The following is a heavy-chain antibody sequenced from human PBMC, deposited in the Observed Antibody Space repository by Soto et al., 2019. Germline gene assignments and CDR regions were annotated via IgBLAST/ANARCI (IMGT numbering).Heavy chain of an antibody. CDR3: AKSRDAYNFYFYYGMDV. CDR1: VFTFINYG. V-gene: IGHV3-30*18. D-gene: IGHD2-2*01. J-gene: IGHJ6*01. Sequence: GGSLRLSCAASVFTFINYGMHCVRQTPGKGLEWVALILYDGSNKYYGDSVKGRFTSSRDNSKNTLYLQVSSLRAEDTAVYYCAKSRDAYNFYFYYGMDVWGQGTTVTVSS. CDR2: ILYDGSNK.